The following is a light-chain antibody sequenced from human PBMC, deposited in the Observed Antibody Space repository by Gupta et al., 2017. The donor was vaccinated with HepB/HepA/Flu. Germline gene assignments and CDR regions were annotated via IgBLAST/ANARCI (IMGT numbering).Light chain of an antibody. Sequence: DIQLTQSPSFLSASVGDRVTITCRASQDISTYLAWYQQKPGKAPKLLIYGVSTLQTGVSSRFSGSGSGTEFTLTISSLQPEDFATYYCQQLNEYPVTFGQGHDWRL. CDR3: QQLNEYPVT. J-gene: IGKJ5*01. CDR2: GVS. CDR1: QDISTY. V-gene: IGKV1-9*01.